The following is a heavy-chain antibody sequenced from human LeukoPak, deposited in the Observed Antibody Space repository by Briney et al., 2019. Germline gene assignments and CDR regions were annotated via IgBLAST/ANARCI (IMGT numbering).Heavy chain of an antibody. CDR3: AKAGGGIVGARADY. CDR1: GFTFSSYW. CDR2: IKQDGSEK. V-gene: IGHV3-7*03. Sequence: PGGSLRLSCAASGFTFSSYWMSWVRQAPGKGLEWVANIKQDGSEKYYVDSVKGRFTISRDNAKNSLYLQMNSLRAEDTAVYYCAKAGGGIVGARADYWGQGTLVTVSS. D-gene: IGHD1-26*01. J-gene: IGHJ4*02.